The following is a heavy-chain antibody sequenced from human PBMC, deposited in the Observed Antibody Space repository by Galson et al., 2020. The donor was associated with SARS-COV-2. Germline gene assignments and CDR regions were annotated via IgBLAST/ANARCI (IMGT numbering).Heavy chain of an antibody. CDR1: GYIFTSYS. J-gene: IGHJ4*02. CDR3: GRVGGDCLNGVCYNDF. Sequence: ASVKVSCKSSGYIFTSYSVSWVRQAPGQGPEWMGWINTFDDKTKSAQKFQGRFVMTADRATTTVYMDLKNLTPDDTAVYLCGRVGGDCLNGVCYNDFWGQGTLVTVAS. V-gene: IGHV1-18*01. D-gene: IGHD2-8*01. CDR2: INTFDDKT.